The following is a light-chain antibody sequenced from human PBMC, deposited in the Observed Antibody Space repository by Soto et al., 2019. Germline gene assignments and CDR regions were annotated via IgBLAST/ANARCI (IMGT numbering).Light chain of an antibody. J-gene: IGLJ1*01. CDR3: AAWDDSLSVYV. CDR1: SSNIGSNY. V-gene: IGLV1-47*01. Sequence: QSVLTQPPSASGTPGQRVTISCSGSSSNIGSNYVYWYQQLPGTAPKLLIYKNNQRPSGVPDRFSGSKSGTSASLAISGLRSEDEADYYCAAWDDSLSVYVFXTGTKVTVL. CDR2: KNN.